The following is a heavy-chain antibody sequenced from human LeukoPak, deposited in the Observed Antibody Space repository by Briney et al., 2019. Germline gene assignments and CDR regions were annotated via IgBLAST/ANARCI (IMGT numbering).Heavy chain of an antibody. Sequence: SETLSLTCAVCGGSFSGYYWSWIRQPPGKGLEWIGEINHSGSTNYNPSLKSRVTISVDTSKNQFSLKLSSVTAADTAVYYCARGGRVTMVRGVMRFDYWGQGTLVTVSS. J-gene: IGHJ4*02. CDR1: GGSFSGYY. V-gene: IGHV4-34*01. D-gene: IGHD3-10*01. CDR2: INHSGST. CDR3: ARGGRVTMVRGVMRFDY.